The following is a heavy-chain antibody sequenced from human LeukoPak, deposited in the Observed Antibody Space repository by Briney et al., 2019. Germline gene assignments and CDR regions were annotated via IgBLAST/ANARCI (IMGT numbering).Heavy chain of an antibody. Sequence: GGSLRLSCAASGFTFSSYAMTWVRQAPGKGLEWVSAISGSGDHTYYADSVKGRFTISRDNSKNTLYLQMNSLRAEDTAVYYCAKGGLSCSSSSCYSANNWFDPWGQGTLVTVSS. CDR1: GFTFSSYA. V-gene: IGHV3-23*01. CDR3: AKGGLSCSSSSCYSANNWFDP. CDR2: ISGSGDHT. D-gene: IGHD2-2*01. J-gene: IGHJ5*02.